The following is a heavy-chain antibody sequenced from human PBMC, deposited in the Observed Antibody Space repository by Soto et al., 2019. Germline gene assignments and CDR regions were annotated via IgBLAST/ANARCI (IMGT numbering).Heavy chain of an antibody. Sequence: GWSLRLSCAASGFTFSSYSMNWVRQAPGKGLEWVSSISSSSNYIYYADSVKGRSTISRDNAKNSLYLQMNSLRAEDTAVYYCAKDKRPLLGFGEAFDIWGQGTMVTVS. J-gene: IGHJ3*02. D-gene: IGHD3-10*01. CDR1: GFTFSSYS. CDR2: ISSSSNYI. CDR3: AKDKRPLLGFGEAFDI. V-gene: IGHV3-21*01.